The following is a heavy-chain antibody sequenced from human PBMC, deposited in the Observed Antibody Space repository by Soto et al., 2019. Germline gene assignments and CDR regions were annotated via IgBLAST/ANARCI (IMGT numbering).Heavy chain of an antibody. D-gene: IGHD3-16*01. CDR1: GYTFTSYG. CDR3: ARRITRLYYYYGMDV. CDR2: ISAYNGNT. V-gene: IGHV1-18*01. Sequence: QVQLVQSGAEVKKPGASVKVSCKASGYTFTSYGISWVRQAPGQGLEWMGWISAYNGNTNYAQKLQGRVTMTTDTSTSTAYMELRSLRSEDTAVYYCARRITRLYYYYGMDVWGQGTTVTVSS. J-gene: IGHJ6*02.